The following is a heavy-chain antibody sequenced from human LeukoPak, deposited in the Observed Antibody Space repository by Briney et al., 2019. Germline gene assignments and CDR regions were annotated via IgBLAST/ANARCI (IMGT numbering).Heavy chain of an antibody. CDR2: IYYSGST. J-gene: IGHJ3*02. Sequence: KPSETLSLTCTVSGGSISSYYWSWIRQPPGKGLEWIGYIYYSGSTNYNPSLKSRVTISVDTSKNQFSLKLSSVTAADTAVYYCATLKNPDGFGLAAAYGGDAFDIWGQGTMVTVSS. D-gene: IGHD6-13*01. V-gene: IGHV4-59*08. CDR3: ATLKNPDGFGLAAAYGGDAFDI. CDR1: GGSISSYY.